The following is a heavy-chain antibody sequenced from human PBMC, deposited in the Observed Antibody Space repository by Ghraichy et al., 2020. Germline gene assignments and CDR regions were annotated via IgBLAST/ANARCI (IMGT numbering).Heavy chain of an antibody. J-gene: IGHJ4*02. D-gene: IGHD1-1*01. V-gene: IGHV4-39*01. Sequence: SETLSLTCTVSGGSINSVDYYWGWIRQPPGKGLEWIANVDYGGSTYYNPSLKSRVTISLDTSRIHFSLKLRSVTAADTAVYYCARQKIQLGAAVYWGQGTLVTVSS. CDR2: VDYGGST. CDR3: ARQKIQLGAAVY. CDR1: GGSINSVDYY.